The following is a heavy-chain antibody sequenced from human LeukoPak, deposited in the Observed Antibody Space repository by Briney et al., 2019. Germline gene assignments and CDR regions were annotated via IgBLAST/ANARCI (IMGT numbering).Heavy chain of an antibody. D-gene: IGHD5-12*01. J-gene: IGHJ3*02. CDR2: INYSGST. V-gene: IGHV4-39*01. CDR3: ARQSGYAVNNAFDI. CDR1: GGSISSSHYY. Sequence: SETLSLTCTVSGGSISSSHYYWGWIRQPPGEGLEWIGSINYSGSTYYNPSLKSRVTISVDTSKNQSSLKLSSLTAADTAVYYCARQSGYAVNNAFDIWGQGTMVTVSS.